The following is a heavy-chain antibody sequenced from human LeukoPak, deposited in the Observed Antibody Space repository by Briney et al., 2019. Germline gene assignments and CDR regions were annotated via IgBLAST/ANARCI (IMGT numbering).Heavy chain of an antibody. CDR2: IYYSGST. CDR1: GGSVSNTHYY. Sequence: SETLSLTCTVSGGSVSNTHYYWGWIRQPPGKGLEWIGYIYYSGSTYYNPSLKSRVTISVDTSKNQFSLKLSSVTAADTAVYYCARAVDTAMVVFDYWGQGTLVTVSS. J-gene: IGHJ4*02. CDR3: ARAVDTAMVVFDY. D-gene: IGHD5-18*01. V-gene: IGHV4-31*03.